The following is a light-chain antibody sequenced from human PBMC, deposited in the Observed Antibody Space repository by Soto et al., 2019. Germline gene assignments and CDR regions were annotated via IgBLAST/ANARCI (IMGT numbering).Light chain of an antibody. CDR1: QGISNY. V-gene: IGKV1-27*01. CDR2: AAS. Sequence: DIQMTQSPSSLSASVGDRVTITCRASQGISNYLAWYQQKPGKVPKLLIYAASTLQSGVPSRFSGSGSGPDFILTISILQPEDVAPYYCQSLRVPFPLFGGGTKWEIK. CDR3: QSLRVPFPL. J-gene: IGKJ4*01.